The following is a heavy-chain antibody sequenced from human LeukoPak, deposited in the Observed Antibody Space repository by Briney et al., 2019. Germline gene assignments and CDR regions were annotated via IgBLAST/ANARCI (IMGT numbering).Heavy chain of an antibody. J-gene: IGHJ4*02. CDR2: ILSDGSNK. CDR3: AKDRVVVVPAATGLDY. CDR1: RFTFSSYG. V-gene: IGHV3-30*02. D-gene: IGHD2-2*01. Sequence: PGGSLILSCAASRFTFSSYGMQWVRQAAGKGPEGVSFILSDGSNKYCADSVEGRFTNSRDNSKNTLYLQMNSLRAEDTAAYYCAKDRVVVVPAATGLDYWGQGTLVTVSS.